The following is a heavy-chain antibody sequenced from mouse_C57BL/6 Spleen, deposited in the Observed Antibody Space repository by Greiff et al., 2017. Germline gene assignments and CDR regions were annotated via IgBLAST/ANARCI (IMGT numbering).Heavy chain of an antibody. Sequence: QVQLQQPGAELVKPGASVKLSCKASGYTFTSYWMHWVKQRPGQGLEWIGMIHPNSGSTNYNEKFKSKATLTVDKSSSTAYMQLSSLTSEDSAVYYCARGAITTVVFDYWGQGTTLTVSS. CDR2: IHPNSGST. D-gene: IGHD1-1*01. J-gene: IGHJ2*01. V-gene: IGHV1-64*01. CDR3: ARGAITTVVFDY. CDR1: GYTFTSYW.